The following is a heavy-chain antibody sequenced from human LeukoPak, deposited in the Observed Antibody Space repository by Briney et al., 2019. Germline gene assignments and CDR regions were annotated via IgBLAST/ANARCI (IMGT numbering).Heavy chain of an antibody. Sequence: PGGSLRLSCAASGFTFSNAWMNWVRQAPGKGLEWVSYISSGSTYIYYADSVKGRFTISRDNGKNSLYLQMNSLRAEDTAVYYCARKGYYASSGYLGYFQHWGQGTLVTVSS. CDR1: GFTFSNAW. CDR2: ISSGSTYI. CDR3: ARKGYYASSGYLGYFQH. J-gene: IGHJ1*01. D-gene: IGHD3-22*01. V-gene: IGHV3-21*01.